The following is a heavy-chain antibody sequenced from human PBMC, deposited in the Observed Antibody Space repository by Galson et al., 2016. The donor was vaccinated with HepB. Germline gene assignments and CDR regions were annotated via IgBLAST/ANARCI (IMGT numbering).Heavy chain of an antibody. D-gene: IGHD3-9*01. Sequence: SLRLSCAASGFTFSNHGMVWVRQAPGKGLKWVSSISSSSTYTYYADSVKGRFTISRDNSKNTLFLQMNNLRAEDTAIYYCAKIQETGKWVFDYWGQGTLATVSS. V-gene: IGHV3-23*01. CDR3: AKIQETGKWVFDY. J-gene: IGHJ4*02. CDR1: GFTFSNHG. CDR2: ISSSSTYT.